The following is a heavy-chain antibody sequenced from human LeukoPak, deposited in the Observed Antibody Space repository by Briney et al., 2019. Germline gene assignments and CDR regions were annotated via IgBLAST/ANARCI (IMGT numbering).Heavy chain of an antibody. CDR2: IKQDGSEK. Sequence: GGSLRLSCAASGFTFSSYWMSWVRQAPGKGLEWVANIKQDGSEKYYVDSVKGRFTISRDNAKNSLYLQMNSLRAEDTAVYYCARDNGYNLDASDIWGQGTMVTVSS. CDR1: GFTFSSYW. V-gene: IGHV3-7*01. J-gene: IGHJ3*02. CDR3: ARDNGYNLDASDI. D-gene: IGHD5-24*01.